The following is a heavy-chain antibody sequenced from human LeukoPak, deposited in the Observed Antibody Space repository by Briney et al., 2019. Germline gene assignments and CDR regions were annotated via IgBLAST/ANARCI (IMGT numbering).Heavy chain of an antibody. CDR2: IYYPGSP. Sequence: PSETLSLTCNVSCGSISSGGSFWTWIRQHPGRGLELIGHIYYPGSPYYNPSLKSRITISVDTAKNQFSLKLSSVTAADTAVYYCARGGENYSDSSGYYSLDHWGQGTRVTVSS. CDR3: ARGGENYSDSSGYYSLDH. D-gene: IGHD3-22*01. J-gene: IGHJ4*02. CDR1: CGSISSGGSF. V-gene: IGHV4-31*02.